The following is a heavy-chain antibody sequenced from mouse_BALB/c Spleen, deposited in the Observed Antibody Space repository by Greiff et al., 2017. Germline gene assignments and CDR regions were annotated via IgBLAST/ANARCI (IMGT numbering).Heavy chain of an antibody. V-gene: IGHV1S81*02. D-gene: IGHD2-4*01. J-gene: IGHJ3*01. CDR3: ARGDYDYDGAFAY. CDR2: INPSNGRT. Sequence: QVQLQQPGAELVKPGASVKLSCKASGYTFTSYWMHWVKQRPGQGLEWIGEINPSNGRTNYNEKFKSKATLTVDKSSSTAYMQLSSLTSEDSAVYYCARGDYDYDGAFAYWGQGTLVTVSA. CDR1: GYTFTSYW.